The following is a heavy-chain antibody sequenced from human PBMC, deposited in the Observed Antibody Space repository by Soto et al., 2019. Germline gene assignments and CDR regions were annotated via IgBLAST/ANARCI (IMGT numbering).Heavy chain of an antibody. D-gene: IGHD3-22*01. CDR2: IIPIFGTA. Sequence: SVKVSCKASGGTFSSYAISWVRQAPGQGLEWMGGIIPIFGTANYAQKFQGRVTITADESTSTAYMELSSLRSEDTAVYYCARGYNYDDSSGYYYAIAFDIWGQGTMVTVSS. V-gene: IGHV1-69*13. J-gene: IGHJ3*02. CDR3: ARGYNYDDSSGYYYAIAFDI. CDR1: GGTFSSYA.